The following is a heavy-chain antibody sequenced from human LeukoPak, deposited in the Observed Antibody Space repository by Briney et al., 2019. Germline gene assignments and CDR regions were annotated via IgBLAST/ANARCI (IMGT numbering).Heavy chain of an antibody. D-gene: IGHD3-10*01. CDR3: ARAPEGSGSSYYFDY. CDR2: INRDGGEK. V-gene: IGHV3-7*01. CDR1: GFTFSSYW. J-gene: IGHJ4*02. Sequence: PGGSLRLSCAASGFTFSSYWMSWVRQAPGKGLEWVANINRDGGEKYHVDSVRGRFTISRDNAKNSLNLQMNSLRTEDTAIYYCARAPEGSGSSYYFDYWGQGILVTVSS.